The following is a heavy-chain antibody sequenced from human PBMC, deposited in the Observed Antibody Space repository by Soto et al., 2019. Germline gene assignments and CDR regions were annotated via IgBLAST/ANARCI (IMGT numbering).Heavy chain of an antibody. V-gene: IGHV1-18*01. CDR2: INPSDGNR. J-gene: IGHJ4*02. CDR1: GYSFSVDG. CDR3: ARDRLRGYDSSGFYS. Sequence: ASVKVSCKASGYSFSVDGSNWVRQAPGQGLEWMGWINPSDGNRNFAQKFEDRVTMTTAASTNTVFLELRSLKSDDTAIYYCARDRLRGYDSSGFYSWGQGTMVTVSS. D-gene: IGHD3-22*01.